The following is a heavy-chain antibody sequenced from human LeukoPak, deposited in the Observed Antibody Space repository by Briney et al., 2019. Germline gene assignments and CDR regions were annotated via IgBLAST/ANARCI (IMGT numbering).Heavy chain of an antibody. CDR1: GGSISSHY. CDR2: IYYSGST. J-gene: IGHJ2*01. V-gene: IGHV4-59*11. Sequence: QPSESLSLTCTVSGGSISSHYWSWLRQPPGKGLEWIGYIYYSGSTNYNPSLKSRVTISVDTSKNQFSLKVSSVSAAGPALYYCARDGVVRWFGESELWYFDLWGRGPGDTVSS. CDR3: ARDGVVRWFGESELWYFDL. D-gene: IGHD3-10*01.